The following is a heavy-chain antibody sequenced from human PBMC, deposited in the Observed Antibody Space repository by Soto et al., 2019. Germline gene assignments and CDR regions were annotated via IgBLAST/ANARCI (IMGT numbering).Heavy chain of an antibody. D-gene: IGHD6-13*01. CDR3: ARGGQQPLDAFDI. V-gene: IGHV4-59*01. J-gene: IGHJ3*02. Sequence: SETLSLTCTVSGGSISSYYWSWIRQPPGKGLEWIGYIYYSGSTNYNPSLKSRVTISVDTSKNQFSLKLSSVTAADTAVYYCARGGQQPLDAFDIWGQGTMVTVSS. CDR2: IYYSGST. CDR1: GGSISSYY.